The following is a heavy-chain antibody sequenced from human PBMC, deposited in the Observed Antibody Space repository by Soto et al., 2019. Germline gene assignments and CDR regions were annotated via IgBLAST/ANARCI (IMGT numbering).Heavy chain of an antibody. V-gene: IGHV1-69*13. D-gene: IGHD4-17*01. Sequence: QVQLVQSGAEVKKPGSSVKVSCKASGGSFSTYGINWVRLAPGQGLEWIGGIIPKFGTTNYAQKFRGRVTITADESTNTAYMELTYLRSEDTAVYFCARELDPYYGGNSLSLDYWGQGTLVTVSS. CDR3: ARELDPYYGGNSLSLDY. CDR1: GGSFSTYG. CDR2: IIPKFGTT. J-gene: IGHJ4*02.